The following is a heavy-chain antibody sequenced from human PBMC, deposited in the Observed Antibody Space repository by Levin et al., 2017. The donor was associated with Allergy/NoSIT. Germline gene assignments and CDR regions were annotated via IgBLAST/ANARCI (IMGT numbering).Heavy chain of an antibody. V-gene: IGHV3-49*04. Sequence: GGSLRLSCTASGFTFGDYAMSWVRQAPGKGLEWVGFIRSKAYGGTTEYAASVKGRFTISRDDSKSIAYLQMNSLKTEDTAVYYCTRVIPVPFPVDSSGTHFVDDAFDIWGQGTMVTVSS. CDR3: TRVIPVPFPVDSSGTHFVDDAFDI. D-gene: IGHD3-22*01. J-gene: IGHJ3*02. CDR2: IRSKAYGGTT. CDR1: GFTFGDYA.